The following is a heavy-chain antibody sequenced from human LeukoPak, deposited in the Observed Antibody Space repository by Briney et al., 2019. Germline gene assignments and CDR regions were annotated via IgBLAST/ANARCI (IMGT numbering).Heavy chain of an antibody. D-gene: IGHD3-10*01. Sequence: SQTLSLTCAISGDSVSSNSAAWNWIRQSPSRGLEWLGRTYYRSKWYNDYAVSVKSRITINPDTSKNQFSLQLNSVTPEDTAVYYCARDYYGSGSYYNVPYYYYYMDVWGKGTTVTVSS. CDR1: GDSVSSNSAA. CDR3: ARDYYGSGSYYNVPYYYYYMDV. V-gene: IGHV6-1*01. CDR2: TYYRSKWYN. J-gene: IGHJ6*03.